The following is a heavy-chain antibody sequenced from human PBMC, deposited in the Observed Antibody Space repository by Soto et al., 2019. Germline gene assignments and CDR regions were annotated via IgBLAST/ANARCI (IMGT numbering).Heavy chain of an antibody. V-gene: IGHV3-13*01. CDR1: GFTFISYD. CDR2: IGADGKT. CDR3: ARRFCSGANCPGIGFDY. D-gene: IGHD2-15*01. J-gene: IGHJ4*02. Sequence: SWGSLRLSCAASGFTFISYDIRCVRQIPLKCLEWVSAIGADGKTYYLDSVKGRFTISRENAENSLYLQMNSLRGGDTAVYFCARRFCSGANCPGIGFDYWGLGTLVTVSS.